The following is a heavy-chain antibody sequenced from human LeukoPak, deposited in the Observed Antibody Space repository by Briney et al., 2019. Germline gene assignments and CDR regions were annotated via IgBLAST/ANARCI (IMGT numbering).Heavy chain of an antibody. CDR1: GFTFSSYA. V-gene: IGHV3-23*01. D-gene: IGHD1-1*01. CDR2: ISGSGGSA. Sequence: GGSLRLSCAASGFTFSSYAMSWVRQAPGKGLEWVSAISGSGGSAYYADSVKGRFTISRDNSKNTLYLQMNSLRAEDTAVYYCAKDHSAAGTTLFDYWGQGTLVTVSS. CDR3: AKDHSAAGTTLFDY. J-gene: IGHJ4*02.